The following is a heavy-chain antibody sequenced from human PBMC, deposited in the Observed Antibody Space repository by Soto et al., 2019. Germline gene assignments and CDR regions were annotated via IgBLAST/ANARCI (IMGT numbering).Heavy chain of an antibody. J-gene: IGHJ4*02. D-gene: IGHD3-9*01. Sequence: GKGLEWVSAISGSGGSTYYADSVKGRFTISRDNSKNTLYLQMNSLRAEDTAVYYCAKHVLRYFDWLLLFDFSAQGTFVSGSS. V-gene: IGHV3-23*01. CDR3: AKHVLRYFDWLLLFDF. CDR2: ISGSGGST.